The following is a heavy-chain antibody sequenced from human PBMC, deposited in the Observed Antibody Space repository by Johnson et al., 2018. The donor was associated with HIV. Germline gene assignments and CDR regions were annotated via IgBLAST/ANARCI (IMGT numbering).Heavy chain of an antibody. D-gene: IGHD6-13*01. Sequence: VQLVESGGGLVQPGGSLRLSCVASGFTVSGNYMNWVRQAPGKGLEWVSVIYSDGSTYYADSVQGRFTVSRDNSQNLLYLQLSSLRAEDTAVYYCARDGESQQLPLGDAFDVWGQGTMVTVSS. CDR3: ARDGESQQLPLGDAFDV. CDR2: IYSDGST. J-gene: IGHJ3*01. V-gene: IGHV3-66*01. CDR1: GFTVSGNY.